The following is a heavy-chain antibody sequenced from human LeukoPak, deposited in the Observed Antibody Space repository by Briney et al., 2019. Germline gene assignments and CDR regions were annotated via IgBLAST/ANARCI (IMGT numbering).Heavy chain of an antibody. V-gene: IGHV3-30*04. Sequence: GGSLRLSCAASGFTFSSYAMHWVRQAPGKGLEGVAVISYDGSNKYYADSVKGRFTISRDNSKNTLYLQMNSLRAEDTAVYYCAKTVRGVIMFDPWGQGTLVTVSS. J-gene: IGHJ5*02. CDR1: GFTFSSYA. CDR3: AKTVRGVIMFDP. D-gene: IGHD3-10*01. CDR2: ISYDGSNK.